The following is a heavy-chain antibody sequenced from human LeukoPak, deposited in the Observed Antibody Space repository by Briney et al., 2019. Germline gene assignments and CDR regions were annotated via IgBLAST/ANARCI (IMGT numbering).Heavy chain of an antibody. J-gene: IGHJ2*01. D-gene: IGHD5-12*01. CDR2: IYYSGST. Sequence: SETLSLTCTVSGGSISSYYWSSIRQPPGKGLEWIGYIYYSGSTNYNPSLKSRVTISVDTSRNQFSLKLSSVTAADTAVYYCARDGSGYSGYEPWYFDLWGRGTLVTVSS. V-gene: IGHV4-59*01. CDR3: ARDGSGYSGYEPWYFDL. CDR1: GGSISSYY.